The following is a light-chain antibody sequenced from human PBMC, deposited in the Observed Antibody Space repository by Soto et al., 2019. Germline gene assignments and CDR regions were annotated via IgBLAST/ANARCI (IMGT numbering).Light chain of an antibody. CDR3: CSYAGSYLKV. Sequence: QSALTQPRSVSGSPGQSVTISCTGTSSDVGGYNYVSWYQQHPGKAPKLMIYDVSKRPSGVPDRFSGSKSGNTASLTISGLQAEDEADYYCCSYAGSYLKVFGGGTKLT. CDR2: DVS. V-gene: IGLV2-11*01. CDR1: SSDVGGYNY. J-gene: IGLJ2*01.